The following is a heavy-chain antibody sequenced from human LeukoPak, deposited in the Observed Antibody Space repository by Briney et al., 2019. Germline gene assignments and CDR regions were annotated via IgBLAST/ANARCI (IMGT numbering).Heavy chain of an antibody. Sequence: PGGSLRLSCAASGFTFSSYGMHWVRQAPGKGLDWVAFIRFDGTNKYYADSVKGRFTISRDNSKNTLYLQMNSLRAEDTAVYYCASTPSGYDSPFDYWGQGTLVTVSS. J-gene: IGHJ4*02. D-gene: IGHD5-12*01. CDR1: GFTFSSYG. V-gene: IGHV3-30*02. CDR2: IRFDGTNK. CDR3: ASTPSGYDSPFDY.